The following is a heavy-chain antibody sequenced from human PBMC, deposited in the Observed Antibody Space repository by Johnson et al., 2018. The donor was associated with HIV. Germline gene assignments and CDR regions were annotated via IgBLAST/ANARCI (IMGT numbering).Heavy chain of an antibody. D-gene: IGHD3-22*01. V-gene: IGHV3-74*02. J-gene: IGHJ3*02. CDR2: INSDGSST. Sequence: EVQLVESGGGLVQPGGSLRLSCAASGFTFSSYWMHWVRQAPGKGLVWVSRINSDGSSTSYADSVKGRFTISRDNAKNTLYLQMNSLRAEDTAVYYCASLLHYYDSSGYYADDAFDIWGQGTMVTVSS. CDR1: GFTFSSYW. CDR3: ASLLHYYDSSGYYADDAFDI.